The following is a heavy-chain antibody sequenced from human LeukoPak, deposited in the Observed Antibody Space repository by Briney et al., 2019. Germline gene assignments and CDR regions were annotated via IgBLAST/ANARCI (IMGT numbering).Heavy chain of an antibody. D-gene: IGHD3-10*01. Sequence: SETLSLTYTVSGGSISSYYWSWIRQPPGKGLEWIGYIYSSGSTNYNPSLKSRVTISVDTSKNQFSLKLTSVTAADTAVYYCARTYYFGSGSYHFDYWGQGTLVTVSS. J-gene: IGHJ4*02. CDR2: IYSSGST. CDR3: ARTYYFGSGSYHFDY. V-gene: IGHV4-59*08. CDR1: GGSISSYY.